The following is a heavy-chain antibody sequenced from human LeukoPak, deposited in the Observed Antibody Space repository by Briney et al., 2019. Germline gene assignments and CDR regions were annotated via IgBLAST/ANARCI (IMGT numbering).Heavy chain of an antibody. D-gene: IGHD5-18*01. V-gene: IGHV3-74*01. Sequence: PINTDGSSTRYADSVEGRFTISRDNAKNTLYLQMNSLRAEDTAVYYCARERAAMDYWGQGTLVTFSS. CDR3: ARERAAMDY. J-gene: IGHJ4*02. CDR2: INTDGSST.